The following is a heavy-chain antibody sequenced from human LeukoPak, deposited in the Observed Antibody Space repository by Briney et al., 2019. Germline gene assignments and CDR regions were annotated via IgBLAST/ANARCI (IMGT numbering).Heavy chain of an antibody. V-gene: IGHV3-23*01. Sequence: GGSLRLSCAASGFTFSSYAMSWVRQAPGKGLEWVSAISGSGDSTYYTDSARGRFTIHRDNSKNTLYLEMDSPRVEDTAVYYCGKDGIVGTTERATYGMDVWGQGTTVTVSS. CDR2: ISGSGDST. D-gene: IGHD5-12*01. CDR3: GKDGIVGTTERATYGMDV. CDR1: GFTFSSYA. J-gene: IGHJ6*02.